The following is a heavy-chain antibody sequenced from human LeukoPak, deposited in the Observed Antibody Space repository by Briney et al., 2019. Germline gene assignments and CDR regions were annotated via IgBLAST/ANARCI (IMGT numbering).Heavy chain of an antibody. D-gene: IGHD1-26*01. CDR1: GFTFSSYE. Sequence: PGGSLRLSCAASGFTFSSYEMNWVRQAPGKGLEWVSYISSSGSTIYYADSVKGRFTISRDNAKNSLYLQMNSLRAEDTVVYYCARDGQWELTAYYGMDVWGQGTTVTVSS. J-gene: IGHJ6*02. CDR2: ISSSGSTI. V-gene: IGHV3-48*03. CDR3: ARDGQWELTAYYGMDV.